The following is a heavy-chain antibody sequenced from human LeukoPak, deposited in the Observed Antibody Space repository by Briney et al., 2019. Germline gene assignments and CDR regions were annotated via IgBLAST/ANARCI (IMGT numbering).Heavy chain of an antibody. V-gene: IGHV3-23*01. CDR3: AKGGSETGTLYLEY. CDR2: LSGSGGNT. Sequence: GGSLRLSCAASGFTFSSYSMTWVRQAPGKGLEWASALSGSGGNTYYADSVKGRFTISRDNSKNTLYLQMNSLRAEDTAVYYCAKGGSETGTLYLEYWGQGTLVTVSS. D-gene: IGHD1-14*01. CDR1: GFTFSSYS. J-gene: IGHJ4*02.